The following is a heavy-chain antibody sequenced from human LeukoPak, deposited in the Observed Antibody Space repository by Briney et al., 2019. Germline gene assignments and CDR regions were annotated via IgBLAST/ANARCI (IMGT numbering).Heavy chain of an antibody. Sequence: GGSLRLSCAASGFTFSSYWMSWVRQAPGKGLDWVASIKYDGTNQYYADSAKGRFTISRDNSKNTLYLHMSSLRAEDTAIYYCTKERNAFDVWGQGTMVTVSS. CDR3: TKERNAFDV. V-gene: IGHV3-30*02. CDR1: GFTFSSYW. J-gene: IGHJ3*01. CDR2: IKYDGTNQ.